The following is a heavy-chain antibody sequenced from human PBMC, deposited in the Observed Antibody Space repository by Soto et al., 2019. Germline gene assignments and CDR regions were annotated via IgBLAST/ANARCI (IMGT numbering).Heavy chain of an antibody. CDR2: ISGGDGDT. Sequence: VQLLESGGGLVKPGGSLRLSCAASGFTFTNYAMTWVRQAPGKGLEWVSSISGGDGDTSYADSVKGRFTISRDNSENTIFLQMDSLTPDDTAVYYCAKDRFTSTVRKYWFFDLWGRGTLVTVPS. V-gene: IGHV3-23*01. CDR3: AKDRFTSTVRKYWFFDL. CDR1: GFTFTNYA. D-gene: IGHD3-10*01. J-gene: IGHJ2*01.